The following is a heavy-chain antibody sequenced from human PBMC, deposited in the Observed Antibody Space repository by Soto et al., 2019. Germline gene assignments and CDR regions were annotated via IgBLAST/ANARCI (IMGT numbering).Heavy chain of an antibody. D-gene: IGHD7-27*01. V-gene: IGHV3-30*18. Sequence: QVQLVESGGGVVQPGRSLRLSCAASGFTFSSYGMHWVRQAPGKGLEWVAVISYDGSNKYYADSVKGRFTISRDNSKNTLYLQMNSRRAEDTDVYYCAKDLGHGGRGAFDIWGQGTMVTVSS. CDR3: AKDLGHGGRGAFDI. J-gene: IGHJ3*02. CDR1: GFTFSSYG. CDR2: ISYDGSNK.